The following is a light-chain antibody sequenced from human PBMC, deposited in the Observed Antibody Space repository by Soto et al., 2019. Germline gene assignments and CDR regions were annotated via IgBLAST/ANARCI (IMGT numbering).Light chain of an antibody. CDR2: EVS. CDR3: NSLSAAGSSYV. Sequence: SALTQPASVSGSPGQSITISCTGTSSDVGGYNYVSWYQQHPGKAPKLMIYEVSNRPSGVSNRFSGSKSGNTASLTISGLQAEDEAEYYCNSLSAAGSSYVFGPGTKLTVL. J-gene: IGLJ1*01. V-gene: IGLV2-14*01. CDR1: SSDVGGYNY.